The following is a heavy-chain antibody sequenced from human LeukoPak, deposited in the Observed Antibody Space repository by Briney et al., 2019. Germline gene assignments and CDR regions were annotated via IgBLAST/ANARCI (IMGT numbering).Heavy chain of an antibody. V-gene: IGHV4-59*08. D-gene: IGHD3-3*01. J-gene: IGHJ5*02. Sequence: TSSETLSLTCTVSGGSISSYYWSWIRQPPGKGLEWIGYIYYSGSTNYNPSLKSRVTISVDTSKNQFSLTLTSVTAADTAIYYCATFFSSWGQGILVTVSS. CDR3: ATFFSS. CDR2: IYYSGST. CDR1: GGSISSYY.